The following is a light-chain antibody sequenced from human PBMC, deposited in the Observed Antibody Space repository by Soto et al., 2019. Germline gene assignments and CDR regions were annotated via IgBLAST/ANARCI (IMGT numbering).Light chain of an antibody. Sequence: DIQMTQSPSTLSASVGDRVTITCRASQSISSWLAWYQQKPGKAPKLLIYDASSLGSGVPSRFSGSGSGTEFTLTISSLQPDDFATYYCQQYNSYQTFGQGTKVDIK. CDR3: QQYNSYQT. V-gene: IGKV1-5*01. CDR2: DAS. CDR1: QSISSW. J-gene: IGKJ1*01.